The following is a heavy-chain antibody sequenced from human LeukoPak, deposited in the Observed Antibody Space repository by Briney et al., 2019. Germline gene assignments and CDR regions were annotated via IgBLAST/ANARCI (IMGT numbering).Heavy chain of an antibody. CDR1: GFTFSSYA. Sequence: GGSLRLSCSASGFTFSSYAMHWVRQAPGKGLEYVSGIGSNGGSTYYADSVKGRFTISRDNSKNTLYLQMSSLRAEDTAVYYCVKSERGWLRLGDAFDIWGQGTMVTVSS. CDR3: VKSERGWLRLGDAFDI. V-gene: IGHV3-64D*06. J-gene: IGHJ3*02. D-gene: IGHD5-12*01. CDR2: IGSNGGST.